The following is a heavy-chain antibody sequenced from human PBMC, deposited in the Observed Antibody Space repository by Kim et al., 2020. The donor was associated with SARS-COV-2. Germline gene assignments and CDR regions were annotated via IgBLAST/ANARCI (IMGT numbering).Heavy chain of an antibody. CDR2: T. J-gene: IGHJ5*02. CDR3: ARGGMGRRWFDP. Sequence: TNYNAALKSRVTMSLDPPKNQFSLKLTSVTAADTAVYYCARGGMGRRWFDPWGQGTLVTVSS. D-gene: IGHD3-10*01. V-gene: IGHV4-34*01.